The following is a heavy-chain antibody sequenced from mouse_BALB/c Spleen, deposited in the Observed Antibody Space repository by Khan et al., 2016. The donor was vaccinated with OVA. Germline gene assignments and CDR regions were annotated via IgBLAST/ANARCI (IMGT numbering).Heavy chain of an antibody. D-gene: IGHD2-10*01. J-gene: IGHJ4*01. Sequence: QVQLQQSGPELKKPGETVKISCKASGHTFTKYGMNWVKQAPGKGLKWMGWINTYTGQPTYADDFNGRFAFSLETSASTAYLQINNLKNEDTATYFCARPPYFSYVLDNWGQGTSVTVPS. CDR3: ARPPYFSYVLDN. CDR2: INTYTGQP. V-gene: IGHV9-3-1*01. CDR1: GHTFTKYG.